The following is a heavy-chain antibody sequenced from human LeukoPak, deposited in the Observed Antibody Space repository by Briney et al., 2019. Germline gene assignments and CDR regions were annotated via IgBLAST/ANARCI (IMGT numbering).Heavy chain of an antibody. J-gene: IGHJ4*02. V-gene: IGHV3-23*01. D-gene: IGHD5-24*01. CDR2: ISGSGGST. CDR3: AKEEMATIGGIDY. Sequence: GGSLRLSCAASGFTFSSYAMSRGRQAPGKGLEWVSAISGSGGSTYYADSVKGRFTISRDNSKNTLYLQMNSLRAEDTAVYYCAKEEMATIGGIDYWGQGTLVTVSS. CDR1: GFTFSSYA.